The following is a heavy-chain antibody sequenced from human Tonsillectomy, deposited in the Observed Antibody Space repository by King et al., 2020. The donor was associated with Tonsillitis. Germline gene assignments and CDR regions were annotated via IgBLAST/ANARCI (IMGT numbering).Heavy chain of an antibody. D-gene: IGHD1-26*01. CDR1: GFTFSSYV. Sequence: AQLVQSGGGLVQPGGSLRLSCAASGFTFSSYVMSWVRQAPGKGLEWVSAISGGGSSTYYADSVKGRFTISSDNSKNTVYLQMNSLRVEDTAVYYCAKQWVLLPQGLDYWGQGTLVTVSS. J-gene: IGHJ4*02. V-gene: IGHV3-23*04. CDR3: AKQWVLLPQGLDY. CDR2: ISGGGSST.